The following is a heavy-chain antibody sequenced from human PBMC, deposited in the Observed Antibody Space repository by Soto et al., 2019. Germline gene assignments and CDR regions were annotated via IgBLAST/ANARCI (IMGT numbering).Heavy chain of an antibody. CDR3: ARRNVYGSGSYSFDY. D-gene: IGHD3-10*01. J-gene: IGHJ4*02. CDR1: GYTFTNYA. Sequence: QVQLVQSGAEVKKPGASVKVSCKASGYTFTNYAMHWVRQAPGQRLEWMGWINAAIGNTKYSQKFQGSVTITRDTSANTAYRELSSLRSDDTAVYYCARRNVYGSGSYSFDYWGQGTLVTVSS. CDR2: INAAIGNT. V-gene: IGHV1-3*01.